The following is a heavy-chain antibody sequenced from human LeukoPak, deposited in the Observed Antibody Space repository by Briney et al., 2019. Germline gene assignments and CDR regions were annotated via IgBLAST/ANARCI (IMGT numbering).Heavy chain of an antibody. Sequence: GGSLRLSCAASGFSFTDFAMNWVRQPPGKGLEWVSSLSGGGTPSYADSVRGRLTISRDISNNTLFLQMHSLRADDSAVYYCARDGERFDSLTGYYYFDYWGQGTLVTVSS. V-gene: IGHV3-23*01. D-gene: IGHD3-9*01. CDR2: LSGGGTP. CDR1: GFSFTDFA. CDR3: ARDGERFDSLTGYYYFDY. J-gene: IGHJ4*02.